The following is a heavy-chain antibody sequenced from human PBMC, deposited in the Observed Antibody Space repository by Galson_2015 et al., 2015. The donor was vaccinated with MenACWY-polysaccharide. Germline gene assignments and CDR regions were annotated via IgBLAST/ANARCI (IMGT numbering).Heavy chain of an antibody. CDR3: ARVRSGIAARTDYYYYGMDV. J-gene: IGHJ6*02. CDR2: TYYRAKWYN. CDR1: GDSVSSNSAA. V-gene: IGHV6-1*01. Sequence: CAISGDSVSSNSAAWNWIRQSPSRGLEWLGRTYYRAKWYNDYAVSVKSRITINPDTSKNQFSLQLNSVTPEDTAVYYCARVRSGIAARTDYYYYGMDVWGQGTTVTVSS. D-gene: IGHD6-6*01.